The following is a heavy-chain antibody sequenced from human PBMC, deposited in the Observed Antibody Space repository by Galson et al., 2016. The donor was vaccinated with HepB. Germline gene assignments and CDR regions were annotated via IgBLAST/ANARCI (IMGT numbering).Heavy chain of an antibody. J-gene: IGHJ6*02. V-gene: IGHV1-69*06. CDR2: IVPIFGTS. D-gene: IGHD3-22*01. CDR3: AKTHYSDTSGFPPRHFYYYAMDV. Sequence: SVKASCKAFGGTFSSYAFNWVRQAPGQGLEWMGGIVPIFGTSTFAQKFQGRVTVTADKSTSTAYMELNSLRSEDTAVYFCAKTHYSDTSGFPPRHFYYYAMDVWGQGTTVTVSS. CDR1: GGTFSSYA.